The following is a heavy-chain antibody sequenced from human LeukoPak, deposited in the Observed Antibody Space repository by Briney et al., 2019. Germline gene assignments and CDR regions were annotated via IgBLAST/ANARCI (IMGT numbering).Heavy chain of an antibody. CDR2: IYYSGST. J-gene: IGHJ5*02. CDR1: GGSISSSSYY. Sequence: SETLSLTCTVSGGSISSSSYYWGWIRQPPGKGLEWIRSIYYSGSTYYNPSLKSRVTISVDTSKNQFSLKLSSVTAADTAVYYCARGSGWFDPWGQGTLVTVSS. V-gene: IGHV4-39*07. CDR3: ARGSGWFDP.